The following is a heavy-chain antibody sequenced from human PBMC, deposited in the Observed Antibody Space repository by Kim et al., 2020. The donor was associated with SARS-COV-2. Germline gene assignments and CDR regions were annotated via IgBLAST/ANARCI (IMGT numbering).Heavy chain of an antibody. V-gene: IGHV3-30*18. Sequence: GGSLRLSCAASGFTFSSYGMHWVRQAPGKGLEWVAVISYDGSNKYYADSVKGRFTISRDNSKNTMYLQMNSLRAEDTAVYYCAKCSGSGSNQYYYYGMDVWGQGTTVTVAS. D-gene: IGHD3-10*01. CDR2: ISYDGSNK. J-gene: IGHJ6*02. CDR3: AKCSGSGSNQYYYYGMDV. CDR1: GFTFSSYG.